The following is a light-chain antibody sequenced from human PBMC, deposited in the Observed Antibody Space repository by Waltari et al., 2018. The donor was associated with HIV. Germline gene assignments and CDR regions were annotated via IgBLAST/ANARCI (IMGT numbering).Light chain of an antibody. V-gene: IGLV2-23*02. CDR3: CSYAGTSTYV. Sequence: QSALTQPASVSGSPGQSITISCTGTSSDVASYNLVSWSQHHPGKAPTVMIYAVTKRPSGVSDRFSGSKSGNTASLTISGLQAEDEADYYCCSYAGTSTYVFGTGTKVTVL. J-gene: IGLJ1*01. CDR1: SSDVASYNL. CDR2: AVT.